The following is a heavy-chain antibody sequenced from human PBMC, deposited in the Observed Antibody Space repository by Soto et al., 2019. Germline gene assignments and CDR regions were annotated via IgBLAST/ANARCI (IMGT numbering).Heavy chain of an antibody. D-gene: IGHD6-13*01. Sequence: EVQLLESGGGLVQPGGSLRLSCATSGFIFSSYAMNWVRQAPGKGLEWVSTISGSGGDTYYADSVKGRFTISRDNSKNTLYLQMNSLRAEDTAIYYCATADGSSVGGDEFDIWGQGTTVTVSS. J-gene: IGHJ3*02. V-gene: IGHV3-23*01. CDR1: GFIFSSYA. CDR3: ATADGSSVGGDEFDI. CDR2: ISGSGGDT.